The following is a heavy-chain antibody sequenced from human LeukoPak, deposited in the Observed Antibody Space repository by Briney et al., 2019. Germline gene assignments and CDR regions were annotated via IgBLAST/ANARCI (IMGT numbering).Heavy chain of an antibody. D-gene: IGHD3-10*01. CDR2: IYYSGST. CDR3: ARRPSVGRSVSGYFDY. Sequence: PSETLSLTCTVSGGSISSYYRSWIRQPPGKGLEWIGYIYYSGSTNYNPSLKSRVTISVDTSKNQFSLKLSSVTAADTAVYYCARRPSVGRSVSGYFDYWGQGTLVTVSS. V-gene: IGHV4-59*12. CDR1: GGSISSYY. J-gene: IGHJ4*02.